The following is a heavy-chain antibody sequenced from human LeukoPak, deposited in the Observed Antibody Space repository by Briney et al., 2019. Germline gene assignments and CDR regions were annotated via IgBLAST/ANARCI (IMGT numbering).Heavy chain of an antibody. CDR3: ARDQTSYFDY. Sequence: GASVKVSCKASGYTFTSYGISWVRQAPGQGLEWMGGIIPIFGTANYAQKFQGRVTITTDESTSTAYMELSSLRSEDTAVYYCARDQTSYFDYWGQGTLVTVSS. CDR1: GYTFTSYG. J-gene: IGHJ4*02. V-gene: IGHV1-69*05. CDR2: IIPIFGTA.